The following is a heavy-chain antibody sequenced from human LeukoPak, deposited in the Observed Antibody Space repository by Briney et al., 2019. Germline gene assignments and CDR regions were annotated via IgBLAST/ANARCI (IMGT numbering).Heavy chain of an antibody. CDR1: GYTFTSYD. D-gene: IGHD5-12*01. Sequence: ASVKVSCKASGYTFTSYDINWVRQATGQGLEWMGWMNPNSGNTGYAQKFQGRVTMTRNTSISTAYMELSSLRSEDADVYYCARDVLSGYGGYGYWGQGTLVTVSS. V-gene: IGHV1-8*01. CDR2: MNPNSGNT. J-gene: IGHJ4*02. CDR3: ARDVLSGYGGYGY.